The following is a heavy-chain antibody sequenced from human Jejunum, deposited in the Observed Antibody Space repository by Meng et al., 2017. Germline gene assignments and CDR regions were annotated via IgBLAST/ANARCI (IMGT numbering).Heavy chain of an antibody. J-gene: IGHJ6*02. CDR1: GGSFSVYY. V-gene: IGHV4-34*01. Sequence: SETLSLTCAVYGGSFSVYYWSWIRQPPGKGLEWIGQINHRGSTYYNPSLESRVTISVDTSKNQFSLNLSSMTAADTAVYYCARVNDLITHYYNMDVWGQGTMVTVSS. D-gene: IGHD1-20*01. CDR3: ARVNDLITHYYNMDV. CDR2: INHRGST.